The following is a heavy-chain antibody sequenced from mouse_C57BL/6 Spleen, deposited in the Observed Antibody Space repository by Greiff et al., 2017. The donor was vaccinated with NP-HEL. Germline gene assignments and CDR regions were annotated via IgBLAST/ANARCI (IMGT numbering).Heavy chain of an antibody. CDR1: GYTFTSYW. J-gene: IGHJ3*01. D-gene: IGHD2-5*01. V-gene: IGHV1-69*01. CDR3: ARGSNLFAY. CDR2: IDPSDSYT. Sequence: QVQLQQPGAELVMPGASVKLSCKASGYTFTSYWMHWVKQRPGQGLEWIGEIDPSDSYTNYNQKFKGKSTLTVDKSSSTAYMQLSSLTSEDSAVYYCARGSNLFAYWGQGTLVTVSA.